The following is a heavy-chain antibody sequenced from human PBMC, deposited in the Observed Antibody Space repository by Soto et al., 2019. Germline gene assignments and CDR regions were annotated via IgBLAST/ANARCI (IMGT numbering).Heavy chain of an antibody. CDR1: GFTFSSYG. J-gene: IGHJ5*02. CDR3: ARDITYYYDSSGQNNWFDP. V-gene: IGHV3-33*01. Sequence: GSLRLSCAASGFTFSSYGMHWVRQAPGKGLEWVAVIWYDGSNKYYADSVKGRFTISRDNSKNTLYLQMNSLRAEDTAVYYCARDITYYYDSSGQNNWFDPWGQGTLVTVSS. D-gene: IGHD3-22*01. CDR2: IWYDGSNK.